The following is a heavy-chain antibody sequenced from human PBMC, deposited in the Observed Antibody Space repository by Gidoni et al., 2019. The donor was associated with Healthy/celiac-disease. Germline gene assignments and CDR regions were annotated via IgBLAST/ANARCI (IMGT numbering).Heavy chain of an antibody. D-gene: IGHD6-13*01. V-gene: IGHV3-48*03. CDR1: GFTFSSYE. CDR2: ISRSGSTI. CDR3: ARGSSSWSP. Sequence: EVQLVESGGGLVQPGGSLRLSCAASGFTFSSYEMNWVRQAPGKGREWVSYISRSGSTIYYADSVKGRFTISRDNAKNSLYLQMNSLRAEDTAVYYCARGSSSWSPWGQGTLVTVSS. J-gene: IGHJ5*02.